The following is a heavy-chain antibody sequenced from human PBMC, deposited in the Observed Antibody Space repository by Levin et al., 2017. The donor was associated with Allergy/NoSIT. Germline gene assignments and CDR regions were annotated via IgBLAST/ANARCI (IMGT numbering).Heavy chain of an antibody. CDR1: GGTFSSYA. CDR3: AREVAYCGGDCYSFDY. Sequence: KISCKASGGTFSSYAISWVRQAPGQGLEWMGRIIPILGIANYAQKFQGRVTITADKSTSTAYMELSSLRSEDTAVYYCAREVAYCGGDCYSFDYWGQGTLVTVSS. J-gene: IGHJ4*02. V-gene: IGHV1-69*04. D-gene: IGHD2-21*02. CDR2: IIPILGIA.